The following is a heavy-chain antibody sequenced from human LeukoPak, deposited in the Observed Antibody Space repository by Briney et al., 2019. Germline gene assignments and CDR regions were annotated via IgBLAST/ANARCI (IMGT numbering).Heavy chain of an antibody. CDR3: ARGPKMATIYLSPVGYFDY. CDR2: IYYSGST. J-gene: IGHJ4*02. CDR1: GGSISSYY. D-gene: IGHD5-24*01. V-gene: IGHV4-59*08. Sequence: SETLSLTCTVSGGSISSYYWSWIRQPPGKGLEWIGYIYYSGSTNYNPSLKSRVTISVDTSKNQFSLKLSSVTAADTAVYYCARGPKMATIYLSPVGYFDYWGQGTLVTVSS.